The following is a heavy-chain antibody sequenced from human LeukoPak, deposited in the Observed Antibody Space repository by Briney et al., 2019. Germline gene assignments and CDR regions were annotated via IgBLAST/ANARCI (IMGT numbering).Heavy chain of an antibody. V-gene: IGHV1-2*02. CDR3: ARKSSGTFFN. Sequence: ASVKVSCKASGYTFPDFYIHWVRQAPGQGLEWMGRISPKSGGTDYAQKFQGRVSMTRDTSINTAYMELSSLRSDDTAVFYCARKSSGTFFNWGQGTPVTVSS. CDR2: ISPKSGGT. J-gene: IGHJ4*02. CDR1: GYTFPDFY. D-gene: IGHD3-10*01.